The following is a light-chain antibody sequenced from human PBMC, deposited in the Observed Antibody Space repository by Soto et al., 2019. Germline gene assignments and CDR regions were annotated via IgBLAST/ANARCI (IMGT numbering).Light chain of an antibody. CDR1: SSDVGASDY. CDR3: SSYTTSHTLV. J-gene: IGLJ2*01. Sequence: QSVLTQPASVSESPGQSITISCTGTSSDVGASDYVSWYQQHPGKAPQLIIYEISNRPSGVSNRFSGSKSGNTASLTISGLQAEDESDYYCSSYTTSHTLVFGGGTKLTVL. CDR2: EIS. V-gene: IGLV2-14*01.